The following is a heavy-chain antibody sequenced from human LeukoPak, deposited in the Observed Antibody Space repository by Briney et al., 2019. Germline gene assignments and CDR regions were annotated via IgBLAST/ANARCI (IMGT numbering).Heavy chain of an antibody. Sequence: ASVKVSCKASGGTFSSYAISWVRQAPGQGLEWMGGIIPIFGTANYAQKFQGRVTITADESTSTAYMELSSLRSEDTAVYYCSSTEQLYGGYYYYGMDVWGQGTTVTVS. CDR3: SSTEQLYGGYYYYGMDV. J-gene: IGHJ6*02. D-gene: IGHD2-2*01. V-gene: IGHV1-69*13. CDR2: IIPIFGTA. CDR1: GGTFSSYA.